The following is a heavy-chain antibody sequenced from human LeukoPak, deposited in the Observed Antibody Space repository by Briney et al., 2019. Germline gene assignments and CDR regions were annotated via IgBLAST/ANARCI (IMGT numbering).Heavy chain of an antibody. CDR3: AREPVVTAMRPEAFDI. Sequence: SVTLSLTCTVSGGSISSRSYYYGWIRQPPGKGRVWLGSIYYSGILYYNPSLKSRVPLSVDTSQTQSALKLRSVTAADTAVYYCAREPVVTAMRPEAFDIWGQGTMVTVSS. CDR2: IYYSGIL. CDR1: GGSISSRSYY. V-gene: IGHV4-39*01. D-gene: IGHD2-21*02. J-gene: IGHJ3*02.